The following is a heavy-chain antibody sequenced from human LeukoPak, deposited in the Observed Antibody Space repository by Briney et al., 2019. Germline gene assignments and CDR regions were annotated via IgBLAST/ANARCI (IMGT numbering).Heavy chain of an antibody. CDR1: GGPLSSYH. CDR3: AREGEDLRFLEWLPRDGMDV. J-gene: IGHJ6*02. CDR2: IYTSGST. Sequence: PSETPSLTCTVSGGPLSSYHWSWIPQPAGKGLEWIGRIYTSGSTNYNPSLKSRVTMSVDSSKNQFSLKLSSVTAADTAVYYCAREGEDLRFLEWLPRDGMDVWGQGTTVTVSS. V-gene: IGHV4-4*07. D-gene: IGHD3-3*01.